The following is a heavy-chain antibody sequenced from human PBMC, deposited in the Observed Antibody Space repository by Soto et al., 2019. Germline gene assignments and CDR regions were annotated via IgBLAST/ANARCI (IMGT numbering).Heavy chain of an antibody. CDR3: AKDSSYYYDSTLDY. CDR2: ISSSGTTI. CDR1: GFTFSDYY. D-gene: IGHD3-22*01. Sequence: GGSLRLSCAASGFTFSDYYMSWIRQAPGKGLEWVSYISSSGTTIYHADSVKGRFTISRDNSKNTLYLQMNSLRAEDTAVYYCAKDSSYYYDSTLDYWGQGTQVTVSS. V-gene: IGHV3-11*01. J-gene: IGHJ4*02.